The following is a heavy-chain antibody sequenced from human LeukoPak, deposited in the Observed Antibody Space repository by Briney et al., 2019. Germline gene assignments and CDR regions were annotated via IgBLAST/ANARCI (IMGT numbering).Heavy chain of an antibody. D-gene: IGHD2-15*01. CDR1: GFTFNNYA. Sequence: PGGSPRLSCAASGFTFNNYAMSWVRQAPGKGLEGVAVISYDGSNKYYADSVKGRFTISRDNSKNTLYLQMNSLRAEDTAVYYCAKDDGVKRYCSGGSCYVDYWGQGTLVTVSS. V-gene: IGHV3-30*18. CDR2: ISYDGSNK. CDR3: AKDDGVKRYCSGGSCYVDY. J-gene: IGHJ4*02.